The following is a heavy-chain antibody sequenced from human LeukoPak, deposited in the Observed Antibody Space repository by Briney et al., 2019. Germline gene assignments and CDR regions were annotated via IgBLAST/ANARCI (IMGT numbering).Heavy chain of an antibody. Sequence: GGSLRLSCAASGFTFSNYWMHWVRQAPGKGLEWVGFIRSKAYGGTTEYAASVKGRFTISRDDSKSIAYLQMNSLKTEDTAVYYCTREYWHGTAMVKTFDYWGQGTLVTVSS. J-gene: IGHJ4*02. CDR3: TREYWHGTAMVKTFDY. D-gene: IGHD5-18*01. CDR2: IRSKAYGGTT. CDR1: GFTFSNYW. V-gene: IGHV3-49*04.